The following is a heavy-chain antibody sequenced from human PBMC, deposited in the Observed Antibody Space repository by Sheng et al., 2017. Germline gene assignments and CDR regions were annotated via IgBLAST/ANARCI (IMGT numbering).Heavy chain of an antibody. CDR2: IYYSGST. V-gene: IGHV4-31*03. CDR3: ARMYYYDSSGYYAYYYYYGMDV. Sequence: QVQLQESGPGLVKPSQTLSLTCTVSGGSISSGGYYWSWIRQHPGKGLEWIGYIYYSGSTYYNPSLKSRVTISVDTSKNQFSLKLSSVTAADTAVYYCARMYYYDSSGYYAYYYYYGMDVWGQGTTVTV. J-gene: IGHJ6*02. D-gene: IGHD3-22*01. CDR1: GGSISSGGYY.